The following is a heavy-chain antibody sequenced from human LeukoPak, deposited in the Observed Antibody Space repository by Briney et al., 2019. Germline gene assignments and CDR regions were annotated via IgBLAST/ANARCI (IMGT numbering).Heavy chain of an antibody. J-gene: IGHJ4*02. Sequence: SETLSLTCTVSGGSVSSSSFYWGWIRQPPGKGLEWIGSIYYSGSTYYNPSLKSRVTISVDTSKNQFSPRLSSVTAADTALHYCARLRYYSGSGPPWYFDYWGQGTLVTVSS. CDR3: ARLRYYSGSGPPWYFDY. D-gene: IGHD3-10*01. V-gene: IGHV4-39*01. CDR2: IYYSGST. CDR1: GGSVSSSSFY.